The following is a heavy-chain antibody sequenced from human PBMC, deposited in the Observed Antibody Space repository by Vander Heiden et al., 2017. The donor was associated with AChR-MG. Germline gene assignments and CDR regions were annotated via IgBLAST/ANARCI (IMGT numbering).Heavy chain of an antibody. CDR3: AKRWDYYDSSGYYFRGYFDY. CDR1: GLPFRSYA. V-gene: IGHV3-23*01. J-gene: IGHJ4*02. D-gene: IGHD3-22*01. Sequence: EVQLLESGGGLVQPGGSLRLSCAASGLPFRSYAISWVRQAPGKGLEWVSAISGSGGSTYYADSVKGRFTISRDNSKNTLYLQMNSLRAEDTAVYYCAKRWDYYDSSGYYFRGYFDYWGQGTLVTVSS. CDR2: ISGSGGST.